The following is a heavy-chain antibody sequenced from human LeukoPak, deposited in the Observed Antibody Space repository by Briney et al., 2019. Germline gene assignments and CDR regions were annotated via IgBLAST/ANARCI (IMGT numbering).Heavy chain of an antibody. J-gene: IGHJ4*02. CDR2: ISSSSSYI. CDR1: GFTVDSYG. Sequence: GGSLRLSCVASGFTVDSYGINWVRQAPGKGLEWVSSISSSSSYIYYADSVKGRFTISRDNAKNSLYLQMNSLRAEDTAVYYCARFALKTPPTDWGQGTLVTVSS. CDR3: ARFALKTPPTD. V-gene: IGHV3-21*01.